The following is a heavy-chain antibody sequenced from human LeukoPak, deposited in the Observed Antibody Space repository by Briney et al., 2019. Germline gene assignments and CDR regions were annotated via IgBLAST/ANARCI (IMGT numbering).Heavy chain of an antibody. V-gene: IGHV4-38-2*02. CDR1: GYSLSSGYY. D-gene: IGHD6-13*01. Sequence: PSETLSLTCTVSGYSLSSGYYWGWIRQPPGKGLEWIGSIYHSGSTYYNPSLKSRVTISVDTSKNQFSLKLSSVTAADTAVYYCARATVAAAGTQWFDPWGQGTLVTVSS. CDR3: ARATVAAAGTQWFDP. J-gene: IGHJ5*02. CDR2: IYHSGST.